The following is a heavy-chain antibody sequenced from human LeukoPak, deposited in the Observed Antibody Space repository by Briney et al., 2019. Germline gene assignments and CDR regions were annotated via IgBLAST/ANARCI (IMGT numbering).Heavy chain of an antibody. J-gene: IGHJ4*02. CDR3: ARVPRPTYYYDSSGYYFDY. CDR1: GYTFTSYG. D-gene: IGHD3-22*01. V-gene: IGHV1-69*05. Sequence: SVKVSCKASGYTFTSYGISWVRQAPGQGLGWMGRIIPIFGTANYAQKFQGRVTITTDESTSTAYMELSSLRSEDTAVYYCARVPRPTYYYDSSGYYFDYWGQGTLVTVSP. CDR2: IIPIFGTA.